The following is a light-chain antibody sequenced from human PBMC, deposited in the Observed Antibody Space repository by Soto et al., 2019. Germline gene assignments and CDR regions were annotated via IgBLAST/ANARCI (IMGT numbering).Light chain of an antibody. V-gene: IGLV2-23*02. CDR3: SSYAGSNTFVL. CDR1: SSDFGDYNL. Sequence: QSVLTQPASVSGSPGQSITISCTGTSSDFGDYNLVSWYRHHPGKAPKLMIYEVSKRPSGVSNRFSGSKSGNTASLTISGLQAEDEADYYCSSYAGSNTFVLFGGGTKVTVL. J-gene: IGLJ2*01. CDR2: EVS.